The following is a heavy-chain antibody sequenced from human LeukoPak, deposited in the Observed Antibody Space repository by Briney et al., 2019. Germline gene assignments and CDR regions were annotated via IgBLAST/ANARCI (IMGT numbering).Heavy chain of an antibody. CDR1: GFTFDDYA. CDR3: AKGSVAGAFDY. CDR2: ISWNGGSI. D-gene: IGHD6-19*01. V-gene: IGHV3-9*03. J-gene: IGHJ4*02. Sequence: PGGSLRLSCAASGFTFDDYAMHWVRHAPGKGLEWVSGISWNGGSIGYADSVKGRFTISRDNAKNSLYLQMNSLRAEDMALYYCAKGSVAGAFDYWGQGTLVTVSS.